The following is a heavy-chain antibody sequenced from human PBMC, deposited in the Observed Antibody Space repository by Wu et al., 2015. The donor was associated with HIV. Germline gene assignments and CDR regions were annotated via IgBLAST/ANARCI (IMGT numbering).Heavy chain of an antibody. CDR1: GYTFTAYY. CDR3: LTAIDGIVY. J-gene: IGHJ4*02. Sequence: QVQLVQSGPELRKSGASAKVSCTATGYTFTAYYVHWVRQAPGQGLEWMGCINPQSDDTKYAQKFQGRVTMTRDTSTNTAYMELSGLTFDDTAMYYCLTAIDGIVYWGQGPLVTVSS. CDR2: INPQSDDT. D-gene: IGHD5-24*01. V-gene: IGHV1-2*02.